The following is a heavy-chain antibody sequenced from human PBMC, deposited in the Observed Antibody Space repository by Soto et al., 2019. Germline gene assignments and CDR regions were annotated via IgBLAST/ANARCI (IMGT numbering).Heavy chain of an antibody. CDR2: IHHSGST. D-gene: IGHD3-10*01. Sequence: QVQLQESGPGLVKPSETLSLTCSVSGGSITSHYCSWFRQPPGKGLEWIGYIHHSGSTSYNPSRRSRVTMSVDTSKNRSSLEVNSVTAADTALYDCARQGFGQLHGLVDVWGPGTTVTVSS. CDR1: GGSITSHY. CDR3: ARQGFGQLHGLVDV. J-gene: IGHJ6*02. V-gene: IGHV4-59*08.